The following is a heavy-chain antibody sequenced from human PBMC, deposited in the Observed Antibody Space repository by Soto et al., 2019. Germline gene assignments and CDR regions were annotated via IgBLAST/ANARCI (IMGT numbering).Heavy chain of an antibody. CDR1: GVTFSSYA. J-gene: IGHJ4*02. V-gene: IGHV3-23*01. Sequence: PGGSLRLSCEASGVTFSSYAMTWVRQAPGKGLGYVSTLSGSGVNAYYADSVKGRFTISRDNSKNTLYLQMNSLRVEDTAIYYCAKPLQVYWGQGTQVTVSS. CDR3: AKPLQVY. CDR2: LSGSGVNA.